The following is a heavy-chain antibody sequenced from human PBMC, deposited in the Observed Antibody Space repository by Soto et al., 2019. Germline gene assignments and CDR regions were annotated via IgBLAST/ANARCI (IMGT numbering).Heavy chain of an antibody. CDR2: IIPIFGTA. D-gene: IGHD1-20*01. V-gene: IGHV1-69*13. CDR3: ARARAMRYNWNDVYQLYFDY. CDR1: GGTFSSYA. Sequence: VASVKVSCKASGGTFSSYAISWVRQAPGQGLEWMGGIIPIFGTANYAQKFQGRVTITADESTSTAYMELSSLRSEDTAVYYCARARAMRYNWNDVYQLYFDYWGQGTLVTVSS. J-gene: IGHJ4*02.